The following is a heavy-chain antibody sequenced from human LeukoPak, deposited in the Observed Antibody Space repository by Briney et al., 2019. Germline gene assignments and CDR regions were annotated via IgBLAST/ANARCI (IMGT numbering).Heavy chain of an antibody. V-gene: IGHV4-59*01. CDR2: IYYSGST. CDR1: GGSISSYY. D-gene: IGHD3-9*01. CDR3: ARVNDILTGYYTDPYFDY. Sequence: SETLSLTCTVSGGSISSYYWSWIRQPPGKGLEWIGYIYYSGSTNYNPSLKSRVTISVDTSKNQFSLKLSTVTAADTAVYYCARVNDILTGYYTDPYFDYWGQGTLVTVSS. J-gene: IGHJ4*02.